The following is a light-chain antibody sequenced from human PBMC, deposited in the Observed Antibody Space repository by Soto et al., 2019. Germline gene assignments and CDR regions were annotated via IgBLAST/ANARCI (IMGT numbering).Light chain of an antibody. J-gene: IGLJ1*01. Sequence: QSVLTQPPSASGSFGQSVTISCTGTSSDVGGYNYVSWYQQHPGKAPKLMIYEVSERPSGVPDRFSGSKSGNTASLTVSGLQADDVADYYCSTYSGTNYHYVFGTGTKVTV. CDR3: STYSGTNYHYV. V-gene: IGLV2-8*01. CDR2: EVS. CDR1: SSDVGGYNY.